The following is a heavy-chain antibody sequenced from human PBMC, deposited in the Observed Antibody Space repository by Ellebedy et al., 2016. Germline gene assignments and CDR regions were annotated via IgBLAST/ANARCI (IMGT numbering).Heavy chain of an antibody. CDR3: AKDGGLGRWLLGWYFDL. CDR1: GFTFSSYG. CDR2: ISFDGSNK. V-gene: IGHV3-30*18. D-gene: IGHD5-24*01. Sequence: GESLKISCAASGFTFSSYGMHWVRQAPGKGLEWVAVISFDGSNKYYADSVKGRFTISRDNSKNTLYLQMNRLRAEDTAVYYCAKDGGLGRWLLGWYFDLWGRGTLVTVSS. J-gene: IGHJ2*01.